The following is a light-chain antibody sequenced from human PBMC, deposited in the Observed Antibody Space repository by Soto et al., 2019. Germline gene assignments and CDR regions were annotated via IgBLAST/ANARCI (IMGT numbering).Light chain of an antibody. CDR3: QQHGTSPWT. CDR1: QSVTNNY. CDR2: RTS. J-gene: IGKJ1*01. Sequence: EIVLTQSPGTLSLSPGERATLSCRASQSVTNNYLVWYQQKPGQSPRRLIYRTSIRAPGIPDRFSGSGSGTHFTLTISRLEPEDFAVYYCQQHGTSPWTFGHGTKVEIK. V-gene: IGKV3-20*01.